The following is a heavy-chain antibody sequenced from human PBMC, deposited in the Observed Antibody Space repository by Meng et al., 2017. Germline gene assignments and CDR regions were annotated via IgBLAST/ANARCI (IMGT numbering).Heavy chain of an antibody. CDR2: IKEDGSEK. Sequence: GGSLRLSCAASRFTFSRYWMSWVRQAPGKGLKWVANIKEDGSEKNYVDSVKGRFTISRDNAKNSLFLQMNSLRAEDTAVYYCAREIMGAASAFDIWGQGTLVTVSS. CDR1: RFTFSRYW. J-gene: IGHJ3*02. CDR3: AREIMGAASAFDI. V-gene: IGHV3-7*01. D-gene: IGHD2-8*01.